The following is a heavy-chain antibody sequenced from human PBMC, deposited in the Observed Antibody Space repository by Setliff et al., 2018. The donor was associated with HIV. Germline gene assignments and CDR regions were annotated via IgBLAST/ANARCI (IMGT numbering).Heavy chain of an antibody. CDR1: GGSISNSRYY. CDR2: IYYTGST. CDR3: ASNYCSAGSCYLDY. V-gene: IGHV4-39*01. J-gene: IGHJ4*02. D-gene: IGHD2-15*01. Sequence: PSETLSLTCTVSGGSISNSRYYWGWIRQPPGKGLEWIGSIYYTGSTYGNPSLKSRVTISVDTSKNQFSLKLSSVTAADTAVYYCASNYCSAGSCYLDYWGQGTLVTVSS.